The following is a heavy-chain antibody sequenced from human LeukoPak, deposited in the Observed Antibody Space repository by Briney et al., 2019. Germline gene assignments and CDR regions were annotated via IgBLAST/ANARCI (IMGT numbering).Heavy chain of an antibody. CDR2: IYYSGST. J-gene: IGHJ5*02. CDR3: ARSEVVITTNWFDP. CDR1: GGSVSSGSYY. D-gene: IGHD3-22*01. Sequence: ASETLSLTCTVSGGSVSSGSYYWSWIRQHPGKGLEWIGYIYYSGSTYYNPSLKSRVTISVDTSKNQFSLKLSSVTAADTAVYYCARSEVVITTNWFDPWGQGTLVTVSS. V-gene: IGHV4-31*03.